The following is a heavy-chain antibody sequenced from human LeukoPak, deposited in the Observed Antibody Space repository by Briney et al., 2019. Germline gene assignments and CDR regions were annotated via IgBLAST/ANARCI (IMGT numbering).Heavy chain of an antibody. Sequence: ASVKVSCKASGYTFTSYGISWVRQAPGQGLEWMGWIQPYSGNTNYAQKLQGRVTMTTDTSTSTAYMDLRSLRSDDTAVYYCARDGSSSWYTSWGQATLVTVSS. CDR1: GYTFTSYG. V-gene: IGHV1-18*04. CDR3: ARDGSSSWYTS. D-gene: IGHD6-13*01. J-gene: IGHJ4*02. CDR2: IQPYSGNT.